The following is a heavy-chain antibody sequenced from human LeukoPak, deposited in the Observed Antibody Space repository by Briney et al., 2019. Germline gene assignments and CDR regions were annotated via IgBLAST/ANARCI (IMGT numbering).Heavy chain of an antibody. CDR2: IWYDGMNK. V-gene: IGHV3-33*01. CDR3: ARDISYYYDSSGYYYPIFDY. CDR1: GFIFDNFG. D-gene: IGHD3-22*01. Sequence: GSLRLSCAASGFIFDNFGMHWVRQAPGKGPEWVANIWYDGMNKYYGDSVKGRFTISRDNSKNTLYLQMNSLRAEVTAVYYCARDISYYYDSSGYYYPIFDYWGQGALVTVSS. J-gene: IGHJ4*02.